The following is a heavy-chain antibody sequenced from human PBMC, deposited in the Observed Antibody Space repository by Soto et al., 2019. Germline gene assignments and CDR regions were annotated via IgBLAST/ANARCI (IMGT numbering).Heavy chain of an antibody. CDR3: CTEPTDFDY. CDR2: IYYSGST. J-gene: IGHJ4*02. V-gene: IGHV4-39*01. Sequence: SETLSLTCTVSGASIRSSSYYWGWIRQPPGKGLEWIGSIYYSGSTYYNPSLKSRVTISVDTSKNQFSLKLSSVTAADTAVYYCCTEPTDFDYWGQGTLVTVSS. CDR1: GASIRSSSYY. D-gene: IGHD1-1*01.